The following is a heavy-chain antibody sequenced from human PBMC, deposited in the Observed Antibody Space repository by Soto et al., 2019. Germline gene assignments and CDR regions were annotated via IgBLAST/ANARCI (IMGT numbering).Heavy chain of an antibody. CDR1: GFTFSSYG. CDR3: AKAGGGYGDFVDH. J-gene: IGHJ4*02. D-gene: IGHD3-10*01. Sequence: QVQLVESGGGVVQPGRSLRLSCAASGFTFSSYGMHWVRQAPGKGLEWVAGLLHDGSEIYYADSVKGRFTASRENSKNTLYLQMNTLKTEHTAIYYCAKAGGGYGDFVDHWGQGTLVTVSS. V-gene: IGHV3-30*18. CDR2: LLHDGSEI.